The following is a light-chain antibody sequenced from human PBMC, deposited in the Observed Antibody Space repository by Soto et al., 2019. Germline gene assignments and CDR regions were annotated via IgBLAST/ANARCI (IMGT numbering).Light chain of an antibody. J-gene: IGLJ1*01. CDR1: SSNIGAGYD. Sequence: QAVVTQPPSVSGAPGQRVTISCTGSSSNIGAGYDVHWYRQLPGTAPKLLIYLSTNRPSGVPDRFSGSKSGTSASLAITGLQAEDEADYYCQSYDSSLSGCVFGTATQLTVL. CDR3: QSYDSSLSGCV. CDR2: LST. V-gene: IGLV1-40*01.